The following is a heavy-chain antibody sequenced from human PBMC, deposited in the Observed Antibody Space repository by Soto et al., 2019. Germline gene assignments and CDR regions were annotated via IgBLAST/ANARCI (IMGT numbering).Heavy chain of an antibody. CDR1: GRSISSSSYF. CDR3: ARHPSDFWFDP. J-gene: IGHJ5*02. Sequence: PSESLSLTCSVSGRSISSSSYFWGWIRQPPGKGLEWIGSIYYSGSTYYNPSLKSRVTVSVDTSKNQFSLKLSSVTTADTAVYYCARHPSDFWFDPWGQGTLVTVSS. CDR2: IYYSGST. D-gene: IGHD2-21*02. V-gene: IGHV4-39*01.